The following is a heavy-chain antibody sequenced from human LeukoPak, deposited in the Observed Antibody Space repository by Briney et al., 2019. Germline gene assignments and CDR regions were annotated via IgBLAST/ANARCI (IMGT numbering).Heavy chain of an antibody. CDR2: IYSGGST. D-gene: IGHD6-19*01. CDR3: TRVGRRIAVAQEGWFDP. Sequence: GGSLRLSCAASGFSVSNNYMSWVRQAPGKGLEWVSVIYSGGSTFYADSVKGRFTISRDNSKNTLYLQMNSLKTEDTAVYYCTRVGRRIAVAQEGWFDPWGQGTLVTVSS. V-gene: IGHV3-66*01. J-gene: IGHJ5*02. CDR1: GFSVSNNY.